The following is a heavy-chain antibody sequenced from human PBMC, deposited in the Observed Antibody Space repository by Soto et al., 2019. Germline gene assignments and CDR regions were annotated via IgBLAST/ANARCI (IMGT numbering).Heavy chain of an antibody. CDR2: ISSSSSYI. V-gene: IGHV3-21*01. CDR3: ARESCSSTSCLNP. Sequence: AGGSLRLSCAASGFTFSSYSMNWVRQAPGKGLEWVSSISSSSSYIYYADSVKGRFTISRDNAKNSLYLQMNSLRAEDTAVYYCARESCSSTSCLNPWGQGTLVTVSS. J-gene: IGHJ5*02. CDR1: GFTFSSYS. D-gene: IGHD2-2*01.